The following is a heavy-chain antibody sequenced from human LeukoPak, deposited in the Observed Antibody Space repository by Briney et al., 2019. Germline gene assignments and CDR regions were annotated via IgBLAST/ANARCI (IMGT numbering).Heavy chain of an antibody. Sequence: GGSLRLACAGSGFTFSDYAISWVRQAPGKGLEWVSAVGSSGGSTFYADSVKGRFTISRDNSKNTLYIQMNSLRVDDTAVYYCALGDSGYDKFDYWGQGTLVTVSS. CDR1: GFTFSDYA. CDR3: ALGDSGYDKFDY. V-gene: IGHV3-23*01. CDR2: VGSSGGST. D-gene: IGHD5-12*01. J-gene: IGHJ4*02.